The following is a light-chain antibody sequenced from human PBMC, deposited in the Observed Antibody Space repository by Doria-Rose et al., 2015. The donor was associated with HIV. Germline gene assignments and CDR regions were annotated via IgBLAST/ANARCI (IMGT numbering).Light chain of an antibody. V-gene: IGKV1-5*03. Sequence: DIRVTQPPSTLSASVGDRVTITCRASQSINSWLAWYQQKPGKAPKLLIYEASTSHRGVPSRFSGSGSGTEFTLTISSLLPDDFATYYCQQYHNHPRTFGQGSKVEIK. CDR1: QSINSW. J-gene: IGKJ1*01. CDR2: EAS. CDR3: QQYHNHPRT.